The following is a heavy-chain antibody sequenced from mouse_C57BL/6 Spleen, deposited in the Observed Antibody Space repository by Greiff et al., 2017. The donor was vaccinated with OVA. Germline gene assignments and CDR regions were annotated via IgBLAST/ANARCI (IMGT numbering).Heavy chain of an antibody. V-gene: IGHV1-69*01. Sequence: QVQLQQPGAELVMPGASVKLSCKASGYTFTSYWMHWVKQRPGQGLEWIGEIDPSDSYTNYNQKFKGKSTLTVDKSSSTAYMQLSSLTSEDSAVYYCARGYYGSSIDYWGQGTTLTVSS. CDR1: GYTFTSYW. J-gene: IGHJ2*01. D-gene: IGHD1-1*01. CDR2: IDPSDSYT. CDR3: ARGYYGSSIDY.